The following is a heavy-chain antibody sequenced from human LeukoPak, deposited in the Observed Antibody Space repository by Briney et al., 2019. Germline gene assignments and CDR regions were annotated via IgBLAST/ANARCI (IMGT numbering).Heavy chain of an antibody. Sequence: SETLSLTCTVSGGSISSGSYYWSWIRQPAGKGLEWIGRIYTSGSTNYNPSLKSRVTISVDTSKNQFSLKLSSVTAADTAVYYCARGSSLLWFGEIDAFDIWGQGTMVTVSS. D-gene: IGHD3-10*01. J-gene: IGHJ3*02. CDR1: GGSISSGSYY. CDR2: IYTSGST. CDR3: ARGSSLLWFGEIDAFDI. V-gene: IGHV4-61*02.